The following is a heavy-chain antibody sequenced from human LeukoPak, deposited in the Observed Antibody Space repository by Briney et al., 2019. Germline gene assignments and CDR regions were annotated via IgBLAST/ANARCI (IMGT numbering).Heavy chain of an antibody. J-gene: IGHJ5*02. CDR3: ARADFDWLFRFAPNWFDP. Sequence: GGSLRLSCAASGFTFSSYWMHWVRQAPGKGLVWVSRINSDGSSTSYADSVKGRFTISRDNAKNTLYLQMNSLRAEDTAMYYCARADFDWLFRFAPNWFDPWGQGTLVTVSS. V-gene: IGHV3-74*01. CDR2: INSDGSST. D-gene: IGHD3-9*01. CDR1: GFTFSSYW.